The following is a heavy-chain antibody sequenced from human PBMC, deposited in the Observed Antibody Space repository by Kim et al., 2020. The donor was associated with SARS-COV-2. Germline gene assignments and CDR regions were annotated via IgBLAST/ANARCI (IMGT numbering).Heavy chain of an antibody. CDR3: ARVGRLGEILPRYYYDGMDV. Sequence: SETLSLTCAVYGGSFSGYYWSWIRQPPGKGLEWIWEINHSGSTNYNPSLKSRVTISVDTSKNQFSLKLSSVTAADTAVYYGARVGRLGEILPRYYYDGMDVWGQGTTVTVSS. V-gene: IGHV4-34*01. D-gene: IGHD3-16*01. CDR1: GGSFSGYY. CDR2: INHSGST. J-gene: IGHJ6*02.